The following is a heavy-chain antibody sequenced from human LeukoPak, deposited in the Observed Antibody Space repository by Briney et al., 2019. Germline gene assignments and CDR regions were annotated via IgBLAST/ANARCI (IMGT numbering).Heavy chain of an antibody. Sequence: GRSLRLSCAASGFTFSSSAMHWVRQAPGKGLEYVSTISSNGGDTYYADSVKGRFTISRDNSRNTLYLQMSSLRAEDTAVYYCVKGFKYSSSLFDYWGQGTLVTVSS. CDR2: ISSNGGDT. V-gene: IGHV3-64D*06. CDR1: GFTFSSSA. J-gene: IGHJ4*02. D-gene: IGHD6-13*01. CDR3: VKGFKYSSSLFDY.